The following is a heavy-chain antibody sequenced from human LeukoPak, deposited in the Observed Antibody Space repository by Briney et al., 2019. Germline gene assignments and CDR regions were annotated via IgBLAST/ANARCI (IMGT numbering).Heavy chain of an antibody. J-gene: IGHJ3*02. D-gene: IGHD3-10*01. Sequence: GASVKLSCKASGGTFSSYAISWVRQAPGQGLEWMGGIIPIFGTANYAQKFQGRVTITTDESTSTAYMELSSLRSEDTAVYYCARPTHYYGSGSYYSIWGQGTMVTVSS. CDR1: GGTFSSYA. V-gene: IGHV1-69*05. CDR3: ARPTHYYGSGSYYSI. CDR2: IIPIFGTA.